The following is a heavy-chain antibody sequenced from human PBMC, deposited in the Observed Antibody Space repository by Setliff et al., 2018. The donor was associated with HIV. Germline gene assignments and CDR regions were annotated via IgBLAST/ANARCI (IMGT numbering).Heavy chain of an antibody. CDR3: ARGQFRLRPDSLDL. CDR1: GFTFSSAW. D-gene: IGHD2-21*01. J-gene: IGHJ3*01. CDR2: ISPDGSAT. Sequence: LRLSCAASGFTFSSAWMGWVRQAPAKGLEWVANISPDGSATYYVDSVKGRFTISRDNAKNSLYLQMNSLRAEDTAVYYCARGQFRLRPDSLDLWGQGTLVTVSS. V-gene: IGHV3-7*01.